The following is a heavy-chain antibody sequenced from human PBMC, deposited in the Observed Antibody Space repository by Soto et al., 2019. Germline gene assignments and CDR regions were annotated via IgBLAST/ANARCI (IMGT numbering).Heavy chain of an antibody. Sequence: GGSLRLSCGVSGFTFSSHAMSWVRQAPGKGLECVSGISGSGGTTFYADSVKGRFTISRDNSKNTLYLQMNSLRAEDTAVYYCAKSSSVGRCTNGVCNAISLYYYYGMDVWGQGTTVTVSS. CDR2: ISGSGGTT. CDR1: GFTFSSHA. CDR3: AKSSSVGRCTNGVCNAISLYYYYGMDV. V-gene: IGHV3-23*01. D-gene: IGHD2-8*01. J-gene: IGHJ6*02.